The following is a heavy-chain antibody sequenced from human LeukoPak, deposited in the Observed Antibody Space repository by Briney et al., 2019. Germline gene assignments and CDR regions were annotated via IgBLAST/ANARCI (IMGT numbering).Heavy chain of an antibody. D-gene: IGHD3-22*01. CDR3: ARAAPTDYYDSSGFITSYYYYYGMDV. Sequence: ASVKVSCKASGGTFSSYAISWVRQAPGQGLEWMGGIIPVFGTANYAQKFQGRVTITADESTSTAYMELSSLRSEDTAVYYCARAAPTDYYDSSGFITSYYYYYGMDVWGQGTTVTVSS. CDR2: IIPVFGTA. J-gene: IGHJ6*02. CDR1: GGTFSSYA. V-gene: IGHV1-69*13.